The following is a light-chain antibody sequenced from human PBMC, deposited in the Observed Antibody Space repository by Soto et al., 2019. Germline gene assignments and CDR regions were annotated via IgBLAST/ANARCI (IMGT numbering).Light chain of an antibody. V-gene: IGKV1-39*01. Sequence: DIQMTQSPSSLSASLGGRVTITCRASQSISTYLNWYQQKPGKAPKLLIYDTSSLQSGVPSRFSGSGSETDFTLTISSLQPEDFATYYCKQSYSTPRTFGQGTKVEIK. J-gene: IGKJ1*01. CDR2: DTS. CDR3: KQSYSTPRT. CDR1: QSISTY.